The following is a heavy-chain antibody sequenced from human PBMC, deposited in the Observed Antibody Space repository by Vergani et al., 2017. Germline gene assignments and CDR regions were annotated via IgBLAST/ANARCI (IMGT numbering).Heavy chain of an antibody. D-gene: IGHD1-7*01. CDR1: GFPFSSYS. CDR3: ARVGQGLELYDAFDI. CDR2: SSSSSSYM. Sequence: EVQLVESGGGLVKPGGSLRLSCAASGFPFSSYSMNWVRQAPGTGLEWVSSSSSSSSYMYYADSVKGRFTISRDNAKNSLYLQMNSLRAEDTAVYYCARVGQGLELYDAFDIWGQGTMVTVSS. V-gene: IGHV3-21*01. J-gene: IGHJ3*02.